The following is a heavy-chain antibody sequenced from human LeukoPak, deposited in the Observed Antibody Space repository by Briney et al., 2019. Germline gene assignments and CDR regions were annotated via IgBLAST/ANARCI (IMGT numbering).Heavy chain of an antibody. CDR2: ISGSGGIT. CDR3: AGGQGWLFDL. CDR1: GFTFSSYA. J-gene: IGHJ2*01. V-gene: IGHV3-23*01. Sequence: PGGSLRLSCAASGFTFSSYAMSWVRQARGKGLEWVSTISGSGGITYYADSVKGRFTISRDNSKNTLYLQMNSLRAEDTAVYYCAGGQGWLFDLWGRGTLVTVSS. D-gene: IGHD5-12*01.